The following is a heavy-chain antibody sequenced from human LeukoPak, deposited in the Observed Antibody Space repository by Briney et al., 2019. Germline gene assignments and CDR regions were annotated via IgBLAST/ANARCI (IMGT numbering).Heavy chain of an antibody. D-gene: IGHD1-26*01. V-gene: IGHV1-18*01. CDR1: GYTFTSYG. CDR3: ARVRQWERWAYYYYMDV. Sequence: ASVKVSCKASGYTFTSYGISWVRQAPGQGLEWMGWISAYNGNTNYAQKLQGRVTMTTDTSTSTAYMELRSLRSGDTAVYYCARVRQWERWAYYYYMDVWGKGTTVTVSS. J-gene: IGHJ6*03. CDR2: ISAYNGNT.